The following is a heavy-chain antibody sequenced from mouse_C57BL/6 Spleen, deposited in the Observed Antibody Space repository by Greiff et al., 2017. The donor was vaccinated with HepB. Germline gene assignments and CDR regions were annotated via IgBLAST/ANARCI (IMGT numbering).Heavy chain of an antibody. CDR3: ARLTYYSNYVYYFDC. Sequence: VQLQQSGAELVRPGASVKLSCKASGYTFTDYYINWVKQRPGQGLEWIARIYPGSGNTYYNEKFKGKATLTAEKSSSTAYMQLSSLPSVDSAVDSCARLTYYSNYVYYFDCWGQGTTLTVSS. CDR2: IYPGSGNT. V-gene: IGHV1-76*01. D-gene: IGHD2-5*01. J-gene: IGHJ2*01. CDR1: GYTFTDYY.